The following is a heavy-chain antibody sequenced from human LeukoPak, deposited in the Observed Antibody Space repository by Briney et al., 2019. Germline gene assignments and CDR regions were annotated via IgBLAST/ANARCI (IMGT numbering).Heavy chain of an antibody. Sequence: ASVKVSCKASGYTFTSNGISWVRQAPGQGLEWMGWISAYNGNTNYAQKLQGRVTMTTDTSTSTAYMELRSLRSDDTAVYYCARDPRYCSSTSCYYWFDPWGQGTLVTVSS. CDR3: ARDPRYCSSTSCYYWFDP. J-gene: IGHJ5*02. V-gene: IGHV1-18*01. CDR2: ISAYNGNT. CDR1: GYTFTSNG. D-gene: IGHD2-2*01.